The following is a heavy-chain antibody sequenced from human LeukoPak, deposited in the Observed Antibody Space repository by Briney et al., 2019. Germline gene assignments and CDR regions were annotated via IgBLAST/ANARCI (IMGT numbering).Heavy chain of an antibody. CDR2: IYHSENA. CDR1: GGSFSGYY. J-gene: IGHJ6*03. CDR3: ARREVETTFYYYYSMDV. Sequence: SETLSLTCAVYGGSFSGYYWSWIRQPPGKGLEWIGYIYHSENAYYNPSLKSRLTISVDTSKNQFSLKLNSVTAADTGVYYCARREVETTFYYYYSMDVWGTGTTVTVSS. V-gene: IGHV4-34*01. D-gene: IGHD2/OR15-2a*01.